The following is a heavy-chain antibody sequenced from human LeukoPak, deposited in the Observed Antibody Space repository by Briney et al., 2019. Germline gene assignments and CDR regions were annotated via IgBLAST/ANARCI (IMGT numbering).Heavy chain of an antibody. CDR2: IKQDGSEK. CDR3: AREYCSSTSCCAEGLFDY. V-gene: IGHV3-7*01. D-gene: IGHD2-2*01. Sequence: GGSLRLSCAASGFTFSSYWMSWVRQAPGKGLEWVANIKQDGSEKYYVDSVKGRFTISRDNAKNSLYLQMNSLRAEDTAVYYCAREYCSSTSCCAEGLFDYWGQGTLVTVSS. CDR1: GFTFSSYW. J-gene: IGHJ4*02.